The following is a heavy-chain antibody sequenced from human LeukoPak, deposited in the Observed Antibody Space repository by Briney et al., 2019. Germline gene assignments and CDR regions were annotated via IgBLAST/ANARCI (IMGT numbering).Heavy chain of an antibody. CDR3: ARLYLSYGSGSYYNWFDP. Sequence: PSETLSLTCTVSGGSISSSSYYWGWIRQPPGKGLEWIGYIYYSGSTNYNPSLKSRVTISVDTSKNQFSLKLSSVTAADTAVYYCARLYLSYGSGSYYNWFDPWGQGTLVTVSS. D-gene: IGHD3-10*01. V-gene: IGHV4-61*05. CDR1: GGSISSSSYY. CDR2: IYYSGST. J-gene: IGHJ5*02.